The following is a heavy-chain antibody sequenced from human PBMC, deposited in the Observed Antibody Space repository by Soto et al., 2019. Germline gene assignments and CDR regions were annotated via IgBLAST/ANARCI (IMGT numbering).Heavy chain of an antibody. Sequence: SETLSLTCTVPGGSFTGHFWSWVRQPPGKGLEWIGEVSHSGNTKYYPSLRSRVTLSVDSSKNQISLALTSVTAADTAVYYCARAKFESTGWHQFDIWGQGTLVTVSS. J-gene: IGHJ4*02. CDR2: VSHSGNT. V-gene: IGHV4-34*01. CDR1: GGSFTGHF. D-gene: IGHD7-27*01. CDR3: ARAKFESTGWHQFDI.